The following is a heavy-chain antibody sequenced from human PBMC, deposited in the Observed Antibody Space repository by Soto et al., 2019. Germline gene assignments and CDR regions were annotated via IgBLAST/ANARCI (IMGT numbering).Heavy chain of an antibody. D-gene: IGHD4-4*01. J-gene: IGHJ1*01. CDR1: GGSFSGFY. CDR3: TRGYAVNWHTPHY. V-gene: IGHV4-34*01. Sequence: QVQVQQWGAGLVKPSETLSLTCAVHGGSFSGFYWSWIRQPPGKGLVYIGEINHIGITNYNPSLKSRVTISVDTSENQLSLKLNSVTAADTAVYYCTRGYAVNWHTPHYWGQGTLVTVSS. CDR2: INHIGIT.